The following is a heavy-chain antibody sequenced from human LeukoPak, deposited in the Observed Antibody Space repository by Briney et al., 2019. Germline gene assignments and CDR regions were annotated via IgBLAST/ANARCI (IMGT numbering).Heavy chain of an antibody. D-gene: IGHD1-26*01. CDR3: AMNGIVGAAGAFDI. V-gene: IGHV1-69*05. CDR2: IIPIFGTA. Sequence: SVKVSCKASGGTFSSYAISWVRQAPGQGLEWMGGIIPIFGTANYAQKFQGRVTITTDESTSTAYMELSSLRSEDTAVYCCAMNGIVGAAGAFDIWGQGTMSTVSS. CDR1: GGTFSSYA. J-gene: IGHJ3*02.